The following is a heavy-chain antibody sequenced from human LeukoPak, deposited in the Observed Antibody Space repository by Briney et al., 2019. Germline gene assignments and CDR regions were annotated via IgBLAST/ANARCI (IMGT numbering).Heavy chain of an antibody. J-gene: IGHJ1*01. CDR3: ATNPPGRTYLQD. V-gene: IGHV3-20*04. CDR1: GFTFDDYG. D-gene: IGHD1-1*01. Sequence: PGGSLRLSCAASGFTFDDYGMTWVRQVPGKGLEWMAEINWIGDTTRYGDSVKGRFTISRDNAKNSLDLQINSLRVEDTAFYYCATNPPGRTYLQDWGQGTLVTVSS. CDR2: INWIGDTT.